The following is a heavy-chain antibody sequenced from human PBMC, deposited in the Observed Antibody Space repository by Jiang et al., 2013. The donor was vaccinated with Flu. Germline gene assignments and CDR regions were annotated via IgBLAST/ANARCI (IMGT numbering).Heavy chain of an antibody. Sequence: GSGLVKPSQTLSLTCGVSGGSISSAGYSWSWIRQPPGKGLEWIGYIFHSGTTSYNPSLKSRVTISLDRSKNQFSLKLSSVTAADTAVYYCARGVYGGNSFDYWGQGTLVTVSS. J-gene: IGHJ4*02. CDR3: ARGVYGGNSFDY. V-gene: IGHV4-30-2*01. CDR2: IFHSGTT. CDR1: GGSISSAGYS. D-gene: IGHD4-23*01.